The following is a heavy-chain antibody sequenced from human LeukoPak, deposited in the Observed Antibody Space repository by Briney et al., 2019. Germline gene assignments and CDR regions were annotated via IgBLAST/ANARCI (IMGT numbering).Heavy chain of an antibody. CDR3: AKDYYDSSGYPSYLDY. D-gene: IGHD3-22*01. V-gene: IGHV3-23*01. Sequence: GGSLRLSCAASGFTFSSYAMNWVRQAPGKGLEWVSVISGSGGRTYYADSVKGRFTISRDNSKNTLYLQMNSLRAEDTAVYYCAKDYYDSSGYPSYLDYWGQGTLVTVSS. CDR2: ISGSGGRT. J-gene: IGHJ4*02. CDR1: GFTFSSYA.